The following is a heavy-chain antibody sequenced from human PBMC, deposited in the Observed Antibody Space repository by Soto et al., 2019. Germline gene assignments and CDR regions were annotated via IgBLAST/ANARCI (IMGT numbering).Heavy chain of an antibody. CDR3: ARDKMIDDFGSGSLDF. CDR2: ISGYNGKT. CDR1: GYTFRSFG. J-gene: IGHJ4*02. D-gene: IGHD3-10*01. Sequence: QVHLVQSGPEVKKPGASVKVSCKASGYTFRSFGVSWVRQSPGQGPEWMGWISGYNGKTKYAQKVQGRGTMTTDTTTNTAYMELRSLRSDDAAVYYCARDKMIDDFGSGSLDFWGQGTVVTVSA. V-gene: IGHV1-18*04.